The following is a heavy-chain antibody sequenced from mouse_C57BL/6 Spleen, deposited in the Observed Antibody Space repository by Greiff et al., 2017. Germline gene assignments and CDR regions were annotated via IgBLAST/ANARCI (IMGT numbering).Heavy chain of an antibody. V-gene: IGHV1-39*01. CDR1: GYSFTDYN. CDR2: INPNYGTT. D-gene: IGHD2-2*01. CDR3: AGGATVWLRYAMDY. J-gene: IGHJ4*01. Sequence: VQLKQSGPELVKPGASVKISCKASGYSFTDYNMNWVKQSNGKSLEWIGVINPNYGTTSYNQKFKGKATLTVDQSSSTAYMQLNSLTSEDSAVYYCAGGATVWLRYAMDYWGQGTSVTVSS.